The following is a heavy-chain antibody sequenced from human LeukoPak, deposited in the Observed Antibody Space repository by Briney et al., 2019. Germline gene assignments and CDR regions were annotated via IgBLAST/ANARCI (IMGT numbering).Heavy chain of an antibody. D-gene: IGHD1-1*01. Sequence: GGSLRLSCAASGFTLSSNYMSWVRQAPGKGLEWVSVIYSGGTTYYADSVKGRFTISRDNSKNTLYLQMNSLRAEDTAVYYCAREVPATGMYFDYWGQGTLVTVSS. CDR2: IYSGGTT. V-gene: IGHV3-53*01. CDR1: GFTLSSNY. J-gene: IGHJ4*02. CDR3: AREVPATGMYFDY.